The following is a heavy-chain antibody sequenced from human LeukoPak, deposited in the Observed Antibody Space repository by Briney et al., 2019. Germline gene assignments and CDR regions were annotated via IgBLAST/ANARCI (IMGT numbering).Heavy chain of an antibody. CDR1: GFTFDDYG. CDR3: ARGDYDFWSGYSYYYYYYMDV. CDR2: INWNGGST. D-gene: IGHD3-3*01. Sequence: GGSLRLSCAASGFTFDDYGMSWVRQAPGKGLEWVSGINWNGGSTGYADSVKGRFTISRDNAKNSLYPQMNSLRVEDTAVYYCARGDYDFWSGYSYYYYYYMDVWGKGTTVTVSS. J-gene: IGHJ6*03. V-gene: IGHV3-20*04.